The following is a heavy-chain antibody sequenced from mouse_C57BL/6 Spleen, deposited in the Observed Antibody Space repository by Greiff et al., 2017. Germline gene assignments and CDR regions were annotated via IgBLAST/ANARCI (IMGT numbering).Heavy chain of an antibody. CDR2: IYPGDGDT. CDR3: ARSGSAYFDY. CDR1: GYAFSSSW. J-gene: IGHJ2*01. D-gene: IGHD3-2*02. V-gene: IGHV1-82*01. Sequence: VQLQQSGPELVKPGASVKISCKASGYAFSSSWMNWVKQRPGKGLEWIGRIYPGDGDTNYNGKFKGKATLTADKSSSTAYMQLSSLTSEDSAVYFCARSGSAYFDYWGQGTTRTVSS.